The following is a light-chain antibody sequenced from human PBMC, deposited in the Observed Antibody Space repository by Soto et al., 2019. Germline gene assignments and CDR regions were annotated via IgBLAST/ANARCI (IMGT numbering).Light chain of an antibody. V-gene: IGLV2-14*01. CDR3: SSYTSSSTRV. J-gene: IGLJ1*01. Sequence: QSVLTQPASVSGSPGQSITTSCIGNSSDVGRYNYVSWYQQHPGQAPRLMIYDVNNRPSGVSKRFSGSKSDNTASLTIPGLQAEDEADYYCSSYTSSSTRVFGTGTKVTVL. CDR2: DVN. CDR1: SSDVGRYNY.